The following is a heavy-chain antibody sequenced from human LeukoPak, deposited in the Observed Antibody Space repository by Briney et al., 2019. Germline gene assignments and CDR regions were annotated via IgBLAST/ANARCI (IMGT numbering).Heavy chain of an antibody. CDR2: IKSKTDGGTT. CDR1: GFTFSNAW. Sequence: GGSLRLSCAASGFTFSNAWMSWVRQAPGKGLEWVGRIKSKTDGGTTDYAAPVKGRFTISRDDSKSTLYLQMNSLKTEDTAVYYCTTDGKGQQLVPLDYWGQGTLVTVSS. J-gene: IGHJ4*02. D-gene: IGHD6-13*01. CDR3: TTDGKGQQLVPLDY. V-gene: IGHV3-15*01.